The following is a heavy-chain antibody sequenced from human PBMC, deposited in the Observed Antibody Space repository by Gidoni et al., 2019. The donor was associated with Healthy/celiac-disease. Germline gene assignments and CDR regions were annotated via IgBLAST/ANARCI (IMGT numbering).Heavy chain of an antibody. CDR3: ARVGWNRPAYYYYGMDV. CDR2: IIPIFGKA. D-gene: IGHD1-1*01. CDR1: GGTFSSYA. V-gene: IGHV1-69*01. J-gene: IGHJ6*02. Sequence: QVQLVQSGAEVKKPGSSVKVSCKASGGTFSSYAISWVRQAPGQGLEWMGGIIPIFGKANYAQKFQGRVTITADESTSTAYMELSSLRSEDTAGYYCARVGWNRPAYYYYGMDVWGQGTTVTVSS.